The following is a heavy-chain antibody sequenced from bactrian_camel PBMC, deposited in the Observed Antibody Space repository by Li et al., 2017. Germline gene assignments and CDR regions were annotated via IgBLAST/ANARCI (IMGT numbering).Heavy chain of an antibody. Sequence: HVQLVESGGGSVQAGGTLRLGCAASGHSDSSYFMAWFRQAPGKERDWVATDNGVGTTYYGDSEKGRFAISQDNAKNTVYLQMNELKPQDTGVYYCATKLRGATLPPFASLAMLDSPCRVDDYYGMDWWGKGTQVTVS. J-gene: IGHJ7*01. CDR1: GHSDSSYF. CDR2: DNGVGTT. D-gene: IGHD1*01. V-gene: IGHV3S55*01.